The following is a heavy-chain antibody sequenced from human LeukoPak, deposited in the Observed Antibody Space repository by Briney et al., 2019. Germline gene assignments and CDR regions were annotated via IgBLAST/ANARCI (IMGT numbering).Heavy chain of an antibody. D-gene: IGHD4-23*01. V-gene: IGHV3-74*01. CDR1: GFTFSSYW. Sequence: ESGGSLRLSCAASGFTFSSYWMHWVRQAPGKGLVWVSRINSDGSSTSYADSVKGRFTISRDNSKNTLYLQMNSLRAEDTAVYYCARDDYGGKLDIWGQGTVVTVSS. CDR2: INSDGSST. CDR3: ARDDYGGKLDI. J-gene: IGHJ3*02.